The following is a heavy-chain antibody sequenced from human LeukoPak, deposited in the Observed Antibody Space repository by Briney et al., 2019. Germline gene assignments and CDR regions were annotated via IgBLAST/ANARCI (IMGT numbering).Heavy chain of an antibody. CDR2: ISYDGSNK. Sequence: GGSLRLSCAASVFTFSSYAMHWVRQAPGKGLEWVAVISYDGSNKYYADSVKGRFTISRDNSKNTLYLQMNSLRAEDTAVYYCARDLGYSSGWYGGSDYFDYWGQGTLVTVSS. J-gene: IGHJ4*02. CDR3: ARDLGYSSGWYGGSDYFDY. V-gene: IGHV3-30*04. CDR1: VFTFSSYA. D-gene: IGHD6-19*01.